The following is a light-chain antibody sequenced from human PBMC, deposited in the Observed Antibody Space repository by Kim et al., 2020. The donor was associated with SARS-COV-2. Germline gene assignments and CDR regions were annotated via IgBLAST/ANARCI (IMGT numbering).Light chain of an antibody. CDR3: QQYLNYWR. CDR2: DAF. J-gene: IGKJ1*01. Sequence: GDRVTITCRASQSIGNYLAWYQEKPGKAPKVLIYDAFSLDSGAPSRFSGSGSGDAFTLNINSLPPDDFATYYCQQYLNYWRLGQGTKV. V-gene: IGKV1-5*01. CDR1: QSIGNY.